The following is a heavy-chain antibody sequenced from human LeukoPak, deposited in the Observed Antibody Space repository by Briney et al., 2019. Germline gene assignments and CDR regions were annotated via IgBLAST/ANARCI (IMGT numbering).Heavy chain of an antibody. D-gene: IGHD6-13*01. J-gene: IGHJ3*02. Sequence: GGSLRLSCAASGFAFSSYAMHWVRQAPGKGLEWVAFMSYGGTNKYYADSVKGRFTISRDNAKNSLYLQMNSLRAEDTAVYYCARDGASAAVAVNAFDIWGQGTMVTVSS. CDR1: GFAFSSYA. V-gene: IGHV3-30*03. CDR3: ARDGASAAVAVNAFDI. CDR2: MSYGGTNK.